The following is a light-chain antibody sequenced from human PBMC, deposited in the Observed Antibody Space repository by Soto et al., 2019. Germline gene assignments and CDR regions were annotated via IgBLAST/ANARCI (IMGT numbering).Light chain of an antibody. V-gene: IGKV1-5*01. Sequence: DIQMTQSPSTLSASVGDRVTITCRASESISSWLAWYQQKPGKAPKLLIYDVSTLDSGVPSRFSGSGSGTEFTLTISGLQPDDFATYYCQQYSSFSWTFGQGTKVDIK. CDR3: QQYSSFSWT. CDR1: ESISSW. J-gene: IGKJ1*01. CDR2: DVS.